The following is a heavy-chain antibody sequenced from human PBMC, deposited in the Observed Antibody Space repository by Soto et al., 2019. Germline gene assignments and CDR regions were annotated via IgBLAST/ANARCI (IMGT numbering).Heavy chain of an antibody. CDR1: GFTFRTYG. CDR2: ISAYNGNT. J-gene: IGHJ4*02. V-gene: IGHV1-18*01. Sequence: QVQLVQSAAEVKKSGASVKVSCKASGFTFRTYGIIWVRQAPGQGLEWMGWISAYNGNTNYAQKFQDRGTMTTDTSTSTAYMELTSLRSDDTAVYYCARGKGGYSAYDSDFDFWGQGTLVTVSS. CDR3: ARGKGGYSAYDSDFDF. D-gene: IGHD5-12*01.